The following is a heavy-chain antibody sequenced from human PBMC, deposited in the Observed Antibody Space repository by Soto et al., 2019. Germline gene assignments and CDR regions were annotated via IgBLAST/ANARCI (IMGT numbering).Heavy chain of an antibody. Sequence: GSLRLSCAASGFTFSDYYMNWIRQAPGQGLEWLSFINPRGETRYIADSIRGRFTFSRDNARRSLYVQMNSLRAEDTAVYYCARSGLPLIEILDYWGHGTLVTVSS. CDR1: GFTFSDYY. J-gene: IGHJ4*01. V-gene: IGHV3-11*01. CDR2: INPRGETR. D-gene: IGHD1-1*01. CDR3: ARSGLPLIEILDY.